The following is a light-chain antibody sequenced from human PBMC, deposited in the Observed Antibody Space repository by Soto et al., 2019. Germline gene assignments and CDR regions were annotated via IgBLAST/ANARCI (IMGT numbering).Light chain of an antibody. CDR2: DAS. CDR1: QSVSSD. Sequence: VVMTQSPATTSVSPGESATLSCRAGQSVSSDLAWYQQKPGHAPRLLIYDASTRANGIPARFSGSGSGTEFTLPISGLQSGDFALYYCQQYNYWISFGGGTTVEIK. J-gene: IGKJ4*01. CDR3: QQYNYWIS. V-gene: IGKV3-15*01.